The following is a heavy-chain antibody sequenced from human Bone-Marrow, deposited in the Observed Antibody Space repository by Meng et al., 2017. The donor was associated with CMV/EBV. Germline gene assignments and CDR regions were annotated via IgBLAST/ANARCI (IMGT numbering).Heavy chain of an antibody. D-gene: IGHD2-2*02. CDR3: TTDGIVVVQAAIDY. Sequence: GESLKISCAVSGFTVSRKSVRWVRQAPGKGLEWVGRIKSKTDGGTTDYAAPVKGRFTISRDDSKNTLYLQMNSLKTEDTAVYYCTTDGIVVVQAAIDYWGQGTLVTVSS. J-gene: IGHJ4*02. V-gene: IGHV3-15*01. CDR2: IKSKTDGGTT. CDR1: GFTVSRKS.